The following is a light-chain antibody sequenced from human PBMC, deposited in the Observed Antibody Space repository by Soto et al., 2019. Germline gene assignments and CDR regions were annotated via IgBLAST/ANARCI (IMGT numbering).Light chain of an antibody. CDR3: SSYTTSSTHV. CDR1: SSDVAYYNY. J-gene: IGLJ1*01. Sequence: LTQPASVSGSPGQSITISCTGTSSDVAYYNYVSWFQQHPGKAPKLIISDVTNRPSGVSNRFSGSKSSNTASLTISGLQAEDEANYYCSSYTTSSTHVFGTGTKVTVL. CDR2: DVT. V-gene: IGLV2-14*03.